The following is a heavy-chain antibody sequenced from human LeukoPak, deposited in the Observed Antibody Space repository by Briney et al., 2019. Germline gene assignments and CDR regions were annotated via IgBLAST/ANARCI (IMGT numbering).Heavy chain of an antibody. CDR1: GGSISSNNW. V-gene: IGHV4-4*02. D-gene: IGHD5-24*01. CDR2: IYHSGTT. Sequence: SETLSLTCAVSGGSISSNNWWSWVRQPPGKGLEWIGEIYHSGTTNYNSSLKSRVTISVDKPKNQFSLKLSSVTAADTAVYYCARTMATIDHYFDYWGQGTLVTVSS. J-gene: IGHJ4*02. CDR3: ARTMATIDHYFDY.